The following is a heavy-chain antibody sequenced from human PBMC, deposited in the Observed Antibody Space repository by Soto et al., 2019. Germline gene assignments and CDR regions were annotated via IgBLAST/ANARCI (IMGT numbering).Heavy chain of an antibody. D-gene: IGHD6-19*01. CDR1: GYIFVNYG. Sequence: ASVKVSCKASGYIFVNYGIAWARQAPGQGLEWMGWISAYNGNTNYAQKLQGRVTMTTDTSTSTAYMELRSLRSDDTAVYYCARPRGRVAGDAFDIWGQGTMVTVSS. CDR2: ISAYNGNT. CDR3: ARPRGRVAGDAFDI. J-gene: IGHJ3*02. V-gene: IGHV1-18*01.